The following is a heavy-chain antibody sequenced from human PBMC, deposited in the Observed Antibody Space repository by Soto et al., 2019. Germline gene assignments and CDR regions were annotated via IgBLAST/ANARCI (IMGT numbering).Heavy chain of an antibody. CDR1: GFTVSSNY. Sequence: VQLVESGGDLVQPGGSLRLSCAASGFTVSSNYMNWVRQAPGKGLEWVSIIYARGSTYYADSVKGRFTISRDNSKNMLYLKMNSLRAEDTAVYYCARDPDYGHYRVRYGMDVWGQGTTVTVSS. CDR2: IYARGST. CDR3: ARDPDYGHYRVRYGMDV. J-gene: IGHJ6*02. V-gene: IGHV3-66*01. D-gene: IGHD4-17*01.